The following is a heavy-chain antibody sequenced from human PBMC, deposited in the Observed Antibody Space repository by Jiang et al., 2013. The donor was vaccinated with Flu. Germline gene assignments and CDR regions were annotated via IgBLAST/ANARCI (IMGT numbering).Heavy chain of an antibody. Sequence: GAEVKKPGSSVKVSCKASGGTFSSYAISWVRQAPGQGLEWMGGIIPIFGTANYAQKFQGRVTITADESTSTAYMELSSLRSEDTAVYYCAKTGVVTAIRVYWYFDLWGLAPWSLSPQ. D-gene: IGHD2-21*02. J-gene: IGHJ2*01. CDR2: IIPIFGTA. CDR3: AKTGVVTAIRVYWYFDL. V-gene: IGHV1-69*01. CDR1: GGTFSSYA.